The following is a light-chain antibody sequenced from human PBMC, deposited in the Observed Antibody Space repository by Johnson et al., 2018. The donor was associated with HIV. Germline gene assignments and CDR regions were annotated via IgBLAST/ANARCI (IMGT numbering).Light chain of an antibody. CDR1: SSNIGNKY. CDR2: ENN. J-gene: IGLJ1*01. Sequence: QSLLTQPPSVSAAPGQKVTISCSGSSSNIGNKYVSWYQQLPGTAPKLLIYENNKRPSAIPEQFSGSKFGTSTTLGINRLQTGDEADYYCGTWDTSLRAGGVFGTGTKVTVL. V-gene: IGLV1-51*02. CDR3: GTWDTSLRAGGV.